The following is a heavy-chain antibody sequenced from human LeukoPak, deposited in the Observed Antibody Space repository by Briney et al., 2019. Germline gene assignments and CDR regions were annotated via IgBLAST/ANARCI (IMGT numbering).Heavy chain of an antibody. J-gene: IGHJ6*02. Sequence: GGSLRLSCAASGFTFGDYAMHWVRQAPGKGLEWVSGISWNSGSIGYADSVKSRFTISRDNAKNSLYLQMSGLRVEDTAVYHCASDSPYYGMDVWGQGTTVTVSS. V-gene: IGHV3-9*01. CDR1: GFTFGDYA. CDR2: ISWNSGSI. CDR3: ASDSPYYGMDV.